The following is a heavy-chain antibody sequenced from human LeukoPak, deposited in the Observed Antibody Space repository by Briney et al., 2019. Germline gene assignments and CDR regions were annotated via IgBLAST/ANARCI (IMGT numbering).Heavy chain of an antibody. V-gene: IGHV3-53*01. CDR2: IYSGGST. D-gene: IGHD3-3*01. J-gene: IGHJ4*02. Sequence: GGSLRLSCAASGFTVSSNYMSWVRQAPGKGLEWVSVIYSGGSTYYADSVKGRFTISRDNSKNTLYLQMNSLRAEDTAVYYCASDARRNFGSGPGDYWGQGTLVTVSS. CDR1: GFTVSSNY. CDR3: ASDARRNFGSGPGDY.